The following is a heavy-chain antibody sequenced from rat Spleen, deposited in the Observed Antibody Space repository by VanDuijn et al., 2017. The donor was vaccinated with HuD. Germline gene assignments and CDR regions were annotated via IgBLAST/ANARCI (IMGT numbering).Heavy chain of an antibody. Sequence: EVQLVESGGGLVQPGRSMKLSCAASGFTFSNYYMACVRQAPTKGLEWVASITTVGGNTYYRESVKGRFIISRDNAKSTLYLQIDSLRSEDTATYCCTRGGFYRYWGQGVMVTVSS. CDR3: TRGGFYRY. J-gene: IGHJ2*01. CDR1: GFTFSNYY. V-gene: IGHV5-25*01. D-gene: IGHD1-3*01. CDR2: ITTVGGNT.